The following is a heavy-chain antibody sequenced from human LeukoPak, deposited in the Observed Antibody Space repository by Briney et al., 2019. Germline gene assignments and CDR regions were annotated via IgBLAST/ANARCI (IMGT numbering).Heavy chain of an antibody. CDR2: ISWNSGSI. CDR3: AKDLSSYGDYLFDY. CDR1: GFTFDDYA. D-gene: IGHD4-17*01. Sequence: GGSLRLSCAASGFTFDDYAMHWVRQAPGEGLEWVSGISWNSGSIGYADSVKGRFTISRDNAKNSLYLQMNSLRAEDTALYYCAKDLSSYGDYLFDYWGQGTLVTVSS. V-gene: IGHV3-9*01. J-gene: IGHJ4*02.